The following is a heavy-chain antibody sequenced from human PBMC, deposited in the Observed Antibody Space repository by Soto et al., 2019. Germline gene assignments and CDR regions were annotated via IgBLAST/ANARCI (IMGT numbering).Heavy chain of an antibody. J-gene: IGHJ6*02. V-gene: IGHV3-30*18. CDR1: DFSFRNYG. D-gene: IGHD1-26*01. Sequence: PGGSLRLSCVASDFSFRNYGMHWVRQAPGKGLEWVADISYDGRNKYYAESVKGRFTISRDNSKNTLYLQMNSLRTEDTAVYYCAKDWRWEQQISGMNVWGQGTTVTVYS. CDR3: AKDWRWEQQISGMNV. CDR2: ISYDGRNK.